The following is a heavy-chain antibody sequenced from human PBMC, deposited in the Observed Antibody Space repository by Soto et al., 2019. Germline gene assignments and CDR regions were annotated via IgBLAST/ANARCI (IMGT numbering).Heavy chain of an antibody. CDR3: ARSQGGSSSLDIYYYYYYGMDV. Sequence: QVQLVQSGAEVKKPGSSVKVSCKAPGGTFRSYAISGVRQAPGQGLEWMGGVIPIFGTAKYAQKFQGRVTITADESTSTGYMELRSLRSEDTAVYYCARSQGGSSSLDIYYYYYYGMDVWGQGTTVTVSS. CDR2: VIPIFGTA. V-gene: IGHV1-69*01. CDR1: GGTFRSYA. D-gene: IGHD2-15*01. J-gene: IGHJ6*02.